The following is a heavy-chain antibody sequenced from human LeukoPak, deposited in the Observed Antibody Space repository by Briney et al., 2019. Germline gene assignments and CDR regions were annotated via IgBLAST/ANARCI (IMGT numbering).Heavy chain of an antibody. CDR3: AREIRNYYDSSGYYWEYDY. V-gene: IGHV4-39*07. D-gene: IGHD3-22*01. J-gene: IGHJ4*02. CDR1: GGSISSSSYY. Sequence: PSETLSLACTVSGGSISSSSYYWGWIRQPPGKGLEWIGSIYYSGSTYYNPSLKSRVTISVDTSKNQFSLKLSSVTAADTAVYYCAREIRNYYDSSGYYWEYDYWGQGTLVTVSS. CDR2: IYYSGST.